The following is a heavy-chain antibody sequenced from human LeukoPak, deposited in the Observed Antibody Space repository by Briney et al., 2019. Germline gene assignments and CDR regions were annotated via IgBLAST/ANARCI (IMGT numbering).Heavy chain of an antibody. Sequence: PGGSLRLSCAASGFTFSSYAMMWVRQAPGKGLEWVSSIDSTSSFIYYADSLKGRFTVSRDNAKNSLYLQMNSLRAEDTAVYYCAREGRKYVSGSLYYFDYWGQGTLVTVSS. J-gene: IGHJ4*02. D-gene: IGHD3-10*01. CDR2: IDSTSSFI. CDR1: GFTFSSYA. V-gene: IGHV3-21*01. CDR3: AREGRKYVSGSLYYFDY.